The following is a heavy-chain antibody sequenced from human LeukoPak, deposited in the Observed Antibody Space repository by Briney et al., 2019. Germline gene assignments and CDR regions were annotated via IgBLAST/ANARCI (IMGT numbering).Heavy chain of an antibody. Sequence: SETLSLTCAVSGGSISSSNWWSWVRQPPGKGLEWIGEIYHSGSTNYNPSLKSRVTISVDKSKNQFSLKLSSVTAADTAVYYCARAPGEWFGELFDYWGQGILVTVSS. CDR3: ARAPGEWFGELFDY. J-gene: IGHJ4*02. CDR1: GGSISSSNW. V-gene: IGHV4-4*02. D-gene: IGHD3-10*01. CDR2: IYHSGST.